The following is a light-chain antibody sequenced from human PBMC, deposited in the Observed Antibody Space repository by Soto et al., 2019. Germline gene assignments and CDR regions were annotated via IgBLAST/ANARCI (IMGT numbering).Light chain of an antibody. Sequence: EIVLTQSPGTLSLSPGERATLSCRASQSVSSSYLAWYQQKPGQAPRLLIYGASSRATGIPDRFSGSGSGTAFTLTISRLEPEDFAVYYCQHYGSSFTFGPGTKVDIK. CDR1: QSVSSSY. V-gene: IGKV3-20*01. CDR2: GAS. CDR3: QHYGSSFT. J-gene: IGKJ3*01.